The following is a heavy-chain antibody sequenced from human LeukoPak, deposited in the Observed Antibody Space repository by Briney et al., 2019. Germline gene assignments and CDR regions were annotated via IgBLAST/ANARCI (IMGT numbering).Heavy chain of an antibody. V-gene: IGHV1-69*13. Sequence: ASVKVSCKASGGTFSSYAISWVRQAPGQGLEWMGGIIPIFGTANYAQKFQGRVTITADESTSTAYMELSSLRSEDTAVYYCASSITGGSCYNCWFDPWGQGTMVTLSS. D-gene: IGHD2-15*01. J-gene: IGHJ5*02. CDR3: ASSITGGSCYNCWFDP. CDR2: IIPIFGTA. CDR1: GGTFSSYA.